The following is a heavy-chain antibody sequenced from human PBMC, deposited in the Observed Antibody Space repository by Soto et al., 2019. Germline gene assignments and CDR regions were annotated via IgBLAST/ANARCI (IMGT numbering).Heavy chain of an antibody. CDR3: TKDRQPLAFGYGLDV. V-gene: IGHV3-30*18. CDR1: GFTFNIFA. J-gene: IGHJ6*02. D-gene: IGHD2-21*01. Sequence: QVHLVESGGGVVQPGRSLRLSCAASGFTFNIFAMHWVRQAPGKGLEWVATTSYDGTYTFYAGSVEGRFTISRDDSNDTQFLLLSGLRPEDTAVYYCTKDRQPLAFGYGLDVWGQGTTVTVSS. CDR2: TSYDGTYT.